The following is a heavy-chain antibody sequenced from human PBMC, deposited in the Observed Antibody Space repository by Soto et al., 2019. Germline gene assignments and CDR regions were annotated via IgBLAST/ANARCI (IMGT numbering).Heavy chain of an antibody. CDR3: ARSTMVRGVIITGWFDP. CDR1: GGTFSSYA. V-gene: IGHV1-69*01. J-gene: IGHJ5*02. CDR2: IIPIFGTA. Sequence: QVQLVQSGAEVKKPGSSVKVSCKASGGTFSSYAISWVRQAPGQGLEWMGGIIPIFGTANYAQKFQGRVTITADEYTITAYMERSSRRDEDTAVYYCARSTMVRGVIITGWFDPWGQGTLVTVSS. D-gene: IGHD3-10*01.